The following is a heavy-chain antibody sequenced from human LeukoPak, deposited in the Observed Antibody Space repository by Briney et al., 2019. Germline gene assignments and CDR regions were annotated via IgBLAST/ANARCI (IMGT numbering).Heavy chain of an antibody. CDR2: INHSGST. J-gene: IGHJ6*02. Sequence: SETLSLTCAVYGGSFSGYYWSWIRQPPGKGLEWIGGINHSGSTNYNPSLKSRVTISVDTSKNQFSLKLSSVTAADTAVYYCARVQPGDYYYGMDVWGQGTTVTVSS. V-gene: IGHV4-34*01. CDR3: ARVQPGDYYYGMDV. CDR1: GGSFSGYY.